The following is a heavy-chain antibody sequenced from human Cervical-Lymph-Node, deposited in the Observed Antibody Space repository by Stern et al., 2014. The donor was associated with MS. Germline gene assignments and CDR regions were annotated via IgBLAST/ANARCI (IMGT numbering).Heavy chain of an antibody. D-gene: IGHD4-17*01. J-gene: IGHJ4*02. CDR1: GYSFTANW. V-gene: IGHV5-51*01. CDR2: IYPVDSDT. Sequence: VQLVQSGAEVKKPGESLKISCKGSGYSFTANWIAWVRQMPGKGLEWIVFIYPVDSDTRYSPSFQGQVTISADKSISTAYLQWSSLNASDTAMYYCARDYGDYAFDYWGQGTLVPVSS. CDR3: ARDYGDYAFDY.